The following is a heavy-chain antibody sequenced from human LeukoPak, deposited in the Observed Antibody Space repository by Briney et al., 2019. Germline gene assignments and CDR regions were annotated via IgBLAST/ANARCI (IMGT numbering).Heavy chain of an antibody. Sequence: SGGSLRLSCAASGFTFSSYEMNWVRQAPGKGLEWVSYISSSGSTTHYADSVKGRFTISRDNAKNSLYLQMNSLRAEDAAVYYCATIGDRRSGEPYRIDYWGQGTLVTVSS. CDR2: ISSSGSTT. V-gene: IGHV3-48*03. J-gene: IGHJ4*02. D-gene: IGHD1-26*01. CDR1: GFTFSSYE. CDR3: ATIGDRRSGEPYRIDY.